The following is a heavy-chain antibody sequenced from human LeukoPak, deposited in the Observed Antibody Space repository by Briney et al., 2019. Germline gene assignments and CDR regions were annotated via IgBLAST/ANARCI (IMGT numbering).Heavy chain of an antibody. J-gene: IGHJ4*02. Sequence: GGSLRLSCAASGFTFSSYVMSWVRQAPGKGLEWVSAISGSDGNTYYADSVKGRFTISRDNSKNTLYLQMNSLRAEDTAIYYCGKDPGGYYYYFDYWGQGTLVTVSS. CDR1: GFTFSSYV. CDR2: ISGSDGNT. CDR3: GKDPGGYYYYFDY. V-gene: IGHV3-23*01. D-gene: IGHD3-3*01.